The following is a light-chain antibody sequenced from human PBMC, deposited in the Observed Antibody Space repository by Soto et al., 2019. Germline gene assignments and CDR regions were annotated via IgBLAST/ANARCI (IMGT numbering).Light chain of an antibody. CDR2: KDR. CDR3: QSEDSSGTYVE. J-gene: IGLJ2*01. Sequence: SYELTQPPSVSVSPGQTARITCSGDALPKQYAYWYQQKPGQAPVLVIYKDRERPSGIPERFSGYSSGTTVTLTISGVQAEDEADYSCQSEDSSGTYVEFGGGTKITVL. CDR1: ALPKQY. V-gene: IGLV3-25*02.